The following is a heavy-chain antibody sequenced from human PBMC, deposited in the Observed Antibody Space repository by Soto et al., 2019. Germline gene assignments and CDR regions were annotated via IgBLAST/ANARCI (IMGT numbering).Heavy chain of an antibody. CDR2: ISGGGDAA. D-gene: IGHD2-2*01. V-gene: IGHV3-23*01. CDR1: GFTFINYA. CDR3: ARKILGSTSRPNYWYFDL. J-gene: IGHJ2*01. Sequence: EVHLLESGGGLVQPGGSLRLSCAGSGFTFINYAMNWVRQAPGKGLEWVSSISGGGDAAFFPDSVRGRFTISRDNSQNTVTLQMNSLGVDDTAVYYCARKILGSTSRPNYWYFDLWGRGTLVTVS.